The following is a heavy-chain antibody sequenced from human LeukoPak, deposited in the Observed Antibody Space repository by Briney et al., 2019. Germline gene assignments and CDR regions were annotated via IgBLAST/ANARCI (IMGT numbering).Heavy chain of an antibody. CDR2: IIPIFGTA. J-gene: IGHJ4*02. V-gene: IGHV1-69*01. D-gene: IGHD2-15*01. CDR3: ARERPSESACSSCSCHIDY. CDR1: GHTFSSYD. Sequence: SVKVSCKASGHTFSSYDISWVRQAPGQGLEWMGGIIPIFGTANYAQKFQGRVTITADESTSTAYMELSSLRSEDTSVYYCARERPSESACSSCSCHIDYGGQGTRVTVSS.